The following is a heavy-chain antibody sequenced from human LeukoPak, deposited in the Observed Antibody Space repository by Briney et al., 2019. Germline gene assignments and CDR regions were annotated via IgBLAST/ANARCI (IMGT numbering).Heavy chain of an antibody. Sequence: TSETLSLTCTVSGGSISSYYWSWIRQPAGKGLEWIGRIYTSGNTNYNPSLKSRVTMSVDTSKNQFSLKLSSVTAADTAVYYCAREGYCSSTSCYGGSYYYYYYMDVWGKGTTVTISS. CDR3: AREGYCSSTSCYGGSYYYYYYMDV. D-gene: IGHD2-2*01. J-gene: IGHJ6*03. V-gene: IGHV4-4*07. CDR1: GGSISSYY. CDR2: IYTSGNT.